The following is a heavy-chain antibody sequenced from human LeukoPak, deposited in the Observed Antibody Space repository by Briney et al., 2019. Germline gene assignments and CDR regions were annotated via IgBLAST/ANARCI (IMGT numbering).Heavy chain of an antibody. D-gene: IGHD3-22*01. V-gene: IGHV1-2*02. Sequence: GASVKVSCKASGYTFTGYYMHWVRQAPGQGLEWMGWINPNSGGTNYAQKFQGRVTMTRDTSISTAYMELSRLRSDDTAVYYCARGRIYYDSSGNNWFDPWGQGTLVTVSS. CDR3: ARGRIYYDSSGNNWFDP. J-gene: IGHJ5*02. CDR1: GYTFTGYY. CDR2: INPNSGGT.